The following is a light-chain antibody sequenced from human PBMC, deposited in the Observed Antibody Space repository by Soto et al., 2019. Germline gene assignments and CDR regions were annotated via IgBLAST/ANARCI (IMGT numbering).Light chain of an antibody. V-gene: IGKV3-11*01. CDR3: QQRSNRPRT. CDR1: QSVSSY. J-gene: IGKJ1*01. Sequence: IVLTQSPATLSLSPGERATLSCRASQSVSSYLAWYQQKPGQAPRLLIYDASNRATGIPARFSGSGSGTDFTLTISSREPEDFAVYYCQQRSNRPRTFGQGTKVDIK. CDR2: DAS.